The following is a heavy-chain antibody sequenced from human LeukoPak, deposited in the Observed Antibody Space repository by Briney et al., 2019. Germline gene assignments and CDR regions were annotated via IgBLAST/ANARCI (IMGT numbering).Heavy chain of an antibody. J-gene: IGHJ4*02. CDR3: ASSPRGGYFFWLYNRGGPNNDY. V-gene: IGHV1-18*01. CDR2: ISAYNGNT. D-gene: IGHD3-9*01. CDR1: AYAFTTDG. Sequence: ASVQVSCTASAYAFTTDGISGVRQAPGQGLEWMGWISAYNGNTNYAQKLQGRVTMTTGTSTSTAYMELRSLRSDDTAVFYCASSPRGGYFFWLYNRGGPNNDYWGQGTLVTVSS.